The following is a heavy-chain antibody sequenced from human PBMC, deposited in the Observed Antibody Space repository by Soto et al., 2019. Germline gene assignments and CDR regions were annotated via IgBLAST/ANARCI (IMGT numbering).Heavy chain of an antibody. V-gene: IGHV2-26*01. CDR3: ARMNVDSYQFYYAMDV. Sequence: TGPALVNPTQTLTLTCTVSGFSLTTGKMGVSWIRQPPGKALEWLAHIFSDNERSYSTSLQGRLTISKDTSGSQVVLSMTNVDPVDTATYYCARMNVDSYQFYYAMDVWGQGTTVTVSS. CDR1: GFSLTTGKMG. CDR2: IFSDNER. D-gene: IGHD4-17*01. J-gene: IGHJ6*02.